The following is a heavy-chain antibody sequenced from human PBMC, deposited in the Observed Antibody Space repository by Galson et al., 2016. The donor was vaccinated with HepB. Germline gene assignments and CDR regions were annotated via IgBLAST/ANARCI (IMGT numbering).Heavy chain of an antibody. CDR1: GFTFSSYS. J-gene: IGHJ2*01. Sequence: SLRLSCAASGFTFSSYSMNWVRQAPGKGLEWASSISSGSSYIYYADSVRGRFTISRDNAKNSLYLQMNSLRTEDTAVSYRARGAYTGSYFWFFDLWGRGTLVTVSS. CDR2: ISSGSSYI. D-gene: IGHD1-26*01. V-gene: IGHV3-21*01. CDR3: ARGAYTGSYFWFFDL.